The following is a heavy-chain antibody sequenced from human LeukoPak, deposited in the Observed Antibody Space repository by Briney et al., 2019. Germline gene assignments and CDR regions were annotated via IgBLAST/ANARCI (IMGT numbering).Heavy chain of an antibody. Sequence: GGSLRLSCSASGFTFSSYAMHWVRQAPGKGLEWVAVISYDGSNKYCADSVKGRFTISRDNSKDTLYLQMNSLRAEDTAVYYCAKYQLTAADPFDYWGQGTLVTVSS. V-gene: IGHV3-30-3*02. CDR1: GFTFSSYA. J-gene: IGHJ4*02. CDR3: AKYQLTAADPFDY. CDR2: ISYDGSNK. D-gene: IGHD2-2*01.